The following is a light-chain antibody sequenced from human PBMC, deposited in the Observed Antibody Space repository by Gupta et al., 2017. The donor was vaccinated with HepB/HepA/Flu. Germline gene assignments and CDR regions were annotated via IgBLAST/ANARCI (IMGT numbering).Light chain of an antibody. J-gene: IGKJ2*01. CDR1: QSVGTF. V-gene: IGKV1-39*01. Sequence: DFQMTQSPSSLSASVGDRITITCRASQSVGTFLNWYRQKPGNAPQLLISFSSTVESGVPSRFSGSGSGTQFTLTIKRVQLEDFASYYCQQRHSPPYTFGQGTKVDIK. CDR2: FSS. CDR3: QQRHSPPYT.